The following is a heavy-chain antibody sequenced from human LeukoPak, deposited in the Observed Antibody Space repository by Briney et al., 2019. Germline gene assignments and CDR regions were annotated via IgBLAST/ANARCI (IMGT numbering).Heavy chain of an antibody. CDR1: GGSISSSSYY. J-gene: IGHJ4*02. V-gene: IGHV4-39*01. D-gene: IGHD2-2*01. Sequence: PSETLSLTCTVSGGSISSSSYYWGWIRQPPGKGLEGIGRIYYSGSTYYNPSLKSRVTISVDTSKNQFSLKLSSVTAADTAVYYCARPQGYQLLDFEYWGQGTLVTVSS. CDR2: IYYSGST. CDR3: ARPQGYQLLDFEY.